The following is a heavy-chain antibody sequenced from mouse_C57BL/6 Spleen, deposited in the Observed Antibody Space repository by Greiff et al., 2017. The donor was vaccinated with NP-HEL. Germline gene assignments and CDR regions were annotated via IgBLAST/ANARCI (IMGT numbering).Heavy chain of an antibody. Sequence: QVQLKESGPELVKPGASVKISCKASGYAFSSSWMNWVKQRPGKGLEWIGRIYPGDGDTNYNGKFKGKATLTADKSSSTAYMQLSSLTSEDSAVYFCARWYGNFYFDYWGQGTTLTVSS. CDR2: IYPGDGDT. CDR1: GYAFSSSW. D-gene: IGHD2-10*02. CDR3: ARWYGNFYFDY. V-gene: IGHV1-82*01. J-gene: IGHJ2*01.